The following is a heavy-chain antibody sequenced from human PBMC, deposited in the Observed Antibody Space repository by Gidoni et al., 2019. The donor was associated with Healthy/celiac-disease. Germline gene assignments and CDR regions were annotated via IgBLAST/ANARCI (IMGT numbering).Heavy chain of an antibody. Sequence: QVQLQQWGAGLLKPSETLSLTCAVYGGSFSGYYWSWIRQPPGKGLEWIGEINYSGSTNYNPSLKSRVTISVDTSKNQFSLKLSSVTAADTAVYYCARRLAAAASVGYFDYWGQGTLVTVSS. CDR2: INYSGST. J-gene: IGHJ4*02. CDR3: ARRLAAAASVGYFDY. V-gene: IGHV4-34*01. D-gene: IGHD6-13*01. CDR1: GGSFSGYY.